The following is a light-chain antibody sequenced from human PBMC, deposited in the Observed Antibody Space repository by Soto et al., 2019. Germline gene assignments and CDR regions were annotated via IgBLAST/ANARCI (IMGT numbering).Light chain of an antibody. CDR1: QTIMTY. V-gene: IGKV1-39*01. CDR2: AAS. CDR3: QQSYNSPQT. J-gene: IGKJ1*01. Sequence: IQMTQSPSSLSASVGDRVTIPCRASQTIMTYLNWYQLKPGKPPRLLIYAASSLQSGVPSRFSGSGSGTDFTLTISSLQPEDFATYSCQQSYNSPQTFGQGTKVDIK.